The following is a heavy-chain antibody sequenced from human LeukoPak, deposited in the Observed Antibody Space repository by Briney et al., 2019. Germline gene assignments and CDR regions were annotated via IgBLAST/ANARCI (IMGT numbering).Heavy chain of an antibody. J-gene: IGHJ5*02. V-gene: IGHV3-23*01. CDR3: ASLGGWPDWHNWFDP. D-gene: IGHD3-16*01. Sequence: GGSLRLSCAASGFTFSSYGMSWVRQAPGKGLEWVSGISGSGGSTYYADSVKGRFSISRDNSENTLYLQMNSLRAEDTAVYYCASLGGWPDWHNWFDPWGQGTLVTVSS. CDR1: GFTFSSYG. CDR2: ISGSGGST.